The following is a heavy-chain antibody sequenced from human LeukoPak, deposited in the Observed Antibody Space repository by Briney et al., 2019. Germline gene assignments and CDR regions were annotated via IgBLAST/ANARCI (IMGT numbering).Heavy chain of an antibody. CDR3: ARALSSGFRGDAFDI. CDR1: DGSISSSSYY. Sequence: SETLSLTCTVSDGSISSSSYYWGWIRQPPGKGLEWIGSIYYSGNTYYSPSLKSRVAISVDTSKNQFSLKLSSVTAADTAVYYCARALSSGFRGDAFDIWGQGTMVTVSS. CDR2: IYYSGNT. D-gene: IGHD3-22*01. V-gene: IGHV4-39*01. J-gene: IGHJ3*02.